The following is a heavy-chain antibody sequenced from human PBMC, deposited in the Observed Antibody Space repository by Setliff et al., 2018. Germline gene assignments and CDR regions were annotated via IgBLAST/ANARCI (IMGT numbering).Heavy chain of an antibody. CDR2: INAGNGNT. D-gene: IGHD4-17*01. J-gene: IGHJ4*02. V-gene: IGHV1-3*01. Sequence: ASVKVSCKASGYTFTSYAMHWVRQAPGQRLEWMGWINAGNGNTKYSQKFQGRFTISRDNAENSLTLQMNSLRVEDTSVYYCSRDLQGSGDYVVDYWGQGTLVTVSS. CDR3: SRDLQGSGDYVVDY. CDR1: GYTFTSYA.